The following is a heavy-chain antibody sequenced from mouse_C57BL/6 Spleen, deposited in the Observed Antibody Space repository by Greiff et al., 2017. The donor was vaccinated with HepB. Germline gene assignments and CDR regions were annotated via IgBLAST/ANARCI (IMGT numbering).Heavy chain of an antibody. V-gene: IGHV1-64*01. CDR1: GYTFTSYW. D-gene: IGHD1-1*01. CDR2: IHPNSGST. CDR3: ARRYGSVYWYFDV. J-gene: IGHJ1*03. Sequence: VQLQQPGAELVKPGASVKLSCKASGYTFTSYWMHWVKQRPGQGLEWIGMIHPNSGSTNYNEKFKSKATLTVDKSSSTAYMQLSSLTSEDSAVYYCARRYGSVYWYFDVWGTGTTVTVSS.